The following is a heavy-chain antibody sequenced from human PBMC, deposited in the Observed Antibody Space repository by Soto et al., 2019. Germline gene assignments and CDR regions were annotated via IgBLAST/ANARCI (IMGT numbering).Heavy chain of an antibody. CDR2: ISGSGGST. J-gene: IGHJ3*02. D-gene: IGHD2-15*01. Sequence: PGGSLRLSCAASGFTFSNYAMSLVRQAQGKGLEWVSAISGSGGSTYYADSVKGRFTISRDNSKNTLYLQMNSLRAEDTAVYYCAKSCSGGSCYKGPFDIWGQGTMVTVSS. V-gene: IGHV3-23*01. CDR3: AKSCSGGSCYKGPFDI. CDR1: GFTFSNYA.